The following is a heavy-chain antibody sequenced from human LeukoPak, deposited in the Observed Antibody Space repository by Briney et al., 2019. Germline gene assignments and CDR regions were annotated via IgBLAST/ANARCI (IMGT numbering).Heavy chain of an antibody. D-gene: IGHD3-22*01. J-gene: IGHJ3*02. Sequence: GASVKVSCKGTGGTFSSYTMSWVGQAPGQGGEGMGGIITIIGIANYAQKLQGRVTITADKSTSTAYMELSSLRSEDTAVYYCATAPPYYYDSSGYSMMTFDIWGKGQWSPSLQ. CDR1: GGTFSSYT. V-gene: IGHV1-69*17. CDR2: IITIIGIA. CDR3: ATAPPYYYDSSGYSMMTFDI.